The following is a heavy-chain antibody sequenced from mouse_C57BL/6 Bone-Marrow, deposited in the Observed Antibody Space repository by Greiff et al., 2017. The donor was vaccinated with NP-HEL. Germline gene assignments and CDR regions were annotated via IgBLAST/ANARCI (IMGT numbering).Heavy chain of an antibody. D-gene: IGHD2-4*01. CDR1: GFSFNTYA. V-gene: IGHV10-1*01. CDR3: VRLGDDYDAWFAY. J-gene: IGHJ3*01. CDR2: IRSKSNNYAT. Sequence: EVQLVESGGGLVQPKGSLKLSCAASGFSFNTYAMNWVRQAPGKGLEWVARIRSKSNNYATYYADSVKDRFTISRDDSESMLYLQMNNLKTEDTAMYYCVRLGDDYDAWFAYWGQGTLVTVSA.